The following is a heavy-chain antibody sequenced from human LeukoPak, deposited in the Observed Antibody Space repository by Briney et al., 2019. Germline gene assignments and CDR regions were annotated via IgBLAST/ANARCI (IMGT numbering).Heavy chain of an antibody. CDR2: ISSSGSTI. D-gene: IGHD4-23*01. CDR3: ARDHAVVTPFDY. Sequence: PGGSLRLSCAASGFTFSTYEMNWVRQAPGKGLEWVSYISSSGSTIYYADSVKGRFTISRDNAENSLYLQMNSLRAEDTAVYYCARDHAVVTPFDYWGQGTLVTVSS. V-gene: IGHV3-48*03. J-gene: IGHJ4*02. CDR1: GFTFSTYE.